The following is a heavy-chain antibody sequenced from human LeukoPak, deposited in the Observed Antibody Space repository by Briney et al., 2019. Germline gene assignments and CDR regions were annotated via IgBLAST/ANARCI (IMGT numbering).Heavy chain of an antibody. J-gene: IGHJ6*03. D-gene: IGHD6-6*01. CDR1: GFTFSDYY. CDR3: ARAAYASSRRYYYYYMDV. CDR2: ISDSGSSI. V-gene: IGHV3-11*04. Sequence: GGSLRLSCAASGFTFSDYYMSWIRQAPGKGLEWVSYISDSGSSIFHADSVKGRFTISRDNAKNSLYLQMNSLRAEDTAVYYCARAAYASSRRYYYYYMDVWGKGTTVTVSS.